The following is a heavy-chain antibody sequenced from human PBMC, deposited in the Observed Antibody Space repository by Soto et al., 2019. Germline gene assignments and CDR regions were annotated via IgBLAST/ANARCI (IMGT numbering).Heavy chain of an antibody. CDR2: ISGSGGST. D-gene: IGHD2-21*01. Sequence: EVQLLASGGGLVQPGGSLRLSFAASGFTFSSYAMSWVRQAPGKGMEWVSAISGSGGSTYYACSVKGRFTIARDNSKMTVYLPINRRRADDTAVYYCAKASRLFVDFEYWGQGTLVTV. V-gene: IGHV3-23*01. J-gene: IGHJ4*02. CDR1: GFTFSSYA. CDR3: AKASRLFVDFEY.